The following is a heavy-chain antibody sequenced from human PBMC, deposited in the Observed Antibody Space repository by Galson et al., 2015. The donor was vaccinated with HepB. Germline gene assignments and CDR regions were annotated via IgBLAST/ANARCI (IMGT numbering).Heavy chain of an antibody. CDR2: ISYDGGTK. CDR3: AREGDTYRSGRYGS. V-gene: IGHV3-30*03. J-gene: IGHJ4*02. CDR1: GVTFSNYG. D-gene: IGHD6-13*01. Sequence: SLRPSCAASGVTFSNYGMHWVRQAPGTGLEWVAVISYDGGTKYYADSVKGRFTISRDKSRNTLYLQMDSLRPEDTAVYFCAREGDTYRSGRYGSWGQGTLVTVSS.